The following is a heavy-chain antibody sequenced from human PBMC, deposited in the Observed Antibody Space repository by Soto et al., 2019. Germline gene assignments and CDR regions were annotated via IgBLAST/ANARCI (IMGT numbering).Heavy chain of an antibody. D-gene: IGHD2-15*01. Sequence: PSETLSLTCSVSGDSVSSGSYHWSWIRQPPGKGLEWIGFKPYTGSTDYNPSLKSRVVISIDTSKNQFSLKLSSVTAADTAVYFCERVGCGGDSWGQGTLVTVSS. CDR1: GDSVSSGSYH. V-gene: IGHV4-61*01. CDR3: ERVGCGGDS. J-gene: IGHJ4*02. CDR2: KPYTGST.